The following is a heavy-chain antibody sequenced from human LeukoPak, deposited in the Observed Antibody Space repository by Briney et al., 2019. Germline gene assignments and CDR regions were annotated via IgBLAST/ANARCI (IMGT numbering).Heavy chain of an antibody. V-gene: IGHV1-2*02. Sequence: ASVKVSCKASGYTFTGYYMHWVRQAPGQGLAWMGWINPNSGGTNYAQKFQGRVTMTRDTSISTAYMELSRLRSDDTAVYYCASEGSGYSYGYDAFDIWGQGTMVTVSS. J-gene: IGHJ3*02. CDR2: INPNSGGT. CDR3: ASEGSGYSYGYDAFDI. CDR1: GYTFTGYY. D-gene: IGHD5-18*01.